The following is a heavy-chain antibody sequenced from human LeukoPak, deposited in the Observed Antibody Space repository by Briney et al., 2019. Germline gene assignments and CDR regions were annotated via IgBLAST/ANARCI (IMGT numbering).Heavy chain of an antibody. J-gene: IGHJ4*02. Sequence: GGSLRLSCAASGFTFSDYHMSWIRQAPGKGLEWVSYISSSGSTIYYADSVKGRFTISRDNAKNSLYLQMNSLRAEDTAVYYCASVRRDGYNYPDYWGQGTLVTVSS. D-gene: IGHD5-24*01. CDR3: ASVRRDGYNYPDY. CDR2: ISSSGSTI. V-gene: IGHV3-11*01. CDR1: GFTFSDYH.